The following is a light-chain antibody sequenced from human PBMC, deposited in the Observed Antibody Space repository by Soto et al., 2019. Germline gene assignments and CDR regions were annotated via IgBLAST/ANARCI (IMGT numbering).Light chain of an antibody. CDR3: QHLYAYPLD. J-gene: IGKJ5*01. CDR1: QGISSS. V-gene: IGKV1-9*01. Sequence: DIQLTQSPSFLSASVGDRVTITCQASQGISSSLAWYQQKPGKAPNLLIYAASTLQTGVPSRFSGSGSGTEFTLTISSLQPEDFATYYCQHLYAYPLDFGQGTRLDIK. CDR2: AAS.